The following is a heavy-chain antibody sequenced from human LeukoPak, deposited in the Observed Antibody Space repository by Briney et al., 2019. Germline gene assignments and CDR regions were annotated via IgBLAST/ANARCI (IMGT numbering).Heavy chain of an antibody. Sequence: GGSLRLSCEASGFTFSSYGMHWVRQAPGKGLEWVAVIWYDGSNKYYADSVKGRFTISRDNSKNTLYLQMNSLRAEDTAVYYCARDRGPDSIDYYYYYGMDVWGQGTTVTVSS. CDR1: GFTFSSYG. D-gene: IGHD2/OR15-2a*01. V-gene: IGHV3-33*01. CDR3: ARDRGPDSIDYYYYYGMDV. CDR2: IWYDGSNK. J-gene: IGHJ6*02.